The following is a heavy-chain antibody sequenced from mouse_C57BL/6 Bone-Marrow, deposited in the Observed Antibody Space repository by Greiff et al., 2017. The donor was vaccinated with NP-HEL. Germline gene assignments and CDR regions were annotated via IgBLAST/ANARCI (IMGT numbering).Heavy chain of an antibody. CDR3: ARADYGSGGD. CDR1: GYTFTSYG. V-gene: IGHV1-81*01. D-gene: IGHD1-1*01. CDR2: IYPRSGNT. J-gene: IGHJ3*01. Sequence: QVQLQQSGAELARPGASVKLSCKASGYTFTSYGISWVKQRTGQGLEWIGEIYPRSGNTYYNEKFKGKATLTADKSSSTAYMELRSLTSEDAAVYFCARADYGSGGDWGQGTLVTVSA.